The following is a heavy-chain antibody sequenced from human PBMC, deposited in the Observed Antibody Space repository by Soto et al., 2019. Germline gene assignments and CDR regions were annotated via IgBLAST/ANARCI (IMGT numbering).Heavy chain of an antibody. D-gene: IGHD6-6*01. J-gene: IGHJ1*01. V-gene: IGHV3-21*02. Sequence: EVQLAESGGGLVKPGGSLRLSCAASGFSFSNYYLNWVRQAPGKGLEWVSSISGDSAHIYYTDSLEGRFTISRDTAKSSLFRQMNSLRAEDTAVYDCATSYSSAYWYVQDWGQGTKVIVSS. CDR1: GFSFSNYY. CDR2: ISGDSAHI. CDR3: ATSYSSAYWYVQD.